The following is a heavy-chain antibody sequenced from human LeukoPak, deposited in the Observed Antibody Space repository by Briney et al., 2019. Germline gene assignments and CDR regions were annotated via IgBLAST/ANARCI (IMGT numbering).Heavy chain of an antibody. D-gene: IGHD2/OR15-2a*01. CDR1: GGSISGYY. Sequence: SETLSLTCTVSGGSISGYYWSWIRQPPGKGLEWIGYTYYSGSTNYKPSLKSRVTISVDTSKNQFSLKLSSVTAADTAVYYCARLPTLSRPSYFDYWGQGTLVTVSS. V-gene: IGHV4-59*08. CDR2: TYYSGST. J-gene: IGHJ4*02. CDR3: ARLPTLSRPSYFDY.